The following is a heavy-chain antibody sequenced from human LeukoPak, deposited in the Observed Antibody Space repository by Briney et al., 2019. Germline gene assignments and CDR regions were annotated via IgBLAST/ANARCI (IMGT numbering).Heavy chain of an antibody. CDR3: ARDSNSGWYHDS. CDR1: GGSISSGGYS. J-gene: IGHJ4*02. Sequence: SETLSLTCAVSGGSISSGGYSWSWIRQPPGKGLEWIGYIYHSGSTYYNPSLRSRVTISVDRSKNQFSLKLSSVTAADTAVYYCARDSNSGWYHDSWGQGTLVTVSS. V-gene: IGHV4-30-2*01. D-gene: IGHD6-19*01. CDR2: IYHSGST.